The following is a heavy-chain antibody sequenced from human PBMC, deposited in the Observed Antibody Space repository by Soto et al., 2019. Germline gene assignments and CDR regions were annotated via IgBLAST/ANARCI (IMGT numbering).Heavy chain of an antibody. J-gene: IGHJ4*02. Sequence: LRRPLSLTCAVSGGSISSSNWWSWVRRPPGKGLEWIGEIYHSGSTNYNPSLKSRVTISVDKSKNQFSLKLSSVTAADTAVYYCARDMSIVGATDYWGQGTLVTVSS. CDR1: GGSISSSNW. CDR2: IYHSGST. D-gene: IGHD1-26*01. CDR3: ARDMSIVGATDY. V-gene: IGHV4-4*02.